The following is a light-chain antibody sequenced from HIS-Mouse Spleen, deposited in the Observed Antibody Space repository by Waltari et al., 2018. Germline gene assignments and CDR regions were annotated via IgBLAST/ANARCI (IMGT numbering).Light chain of an antibody. V-gene: IGLV1-40*01. Sequence: QSVLTQPPSVSGAPGQRVTISCTGSSSNIGAGYDVHWYQQLPGTAPKLLIYGNSNRPSGVPERFSGSKSGTSASLAITGLQAEDEADYYCQSYDSSLSGLRHVVFGGGTKLTVL. CDR1: SSNIGAGYD. J-gene: IGLJ2*01. CDR2: GNS. CDR3: QSYDSSLSGLRHVV.